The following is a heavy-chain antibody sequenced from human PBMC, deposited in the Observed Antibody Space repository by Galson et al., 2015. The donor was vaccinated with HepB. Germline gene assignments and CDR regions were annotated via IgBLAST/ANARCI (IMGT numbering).Heavy chain of an antibody. J-gene: IGHJ4*02. Sequence: SLRLSCAASGFTFSDYYMSWIRQAPGKGLEWVSYISSSSSYTNYADSVKGRFTISRDNAKNSLYLQMNSLRAEDTAVYYCASSSVRADFDYWGQGTLVTVSS. CDR2: ISSSSSYT. V-gene: IGHV3-11*06. CDR3: ASSSVRADFDY. CDR1: GFTFSDYY. D-gene: IGHD1-26*01.